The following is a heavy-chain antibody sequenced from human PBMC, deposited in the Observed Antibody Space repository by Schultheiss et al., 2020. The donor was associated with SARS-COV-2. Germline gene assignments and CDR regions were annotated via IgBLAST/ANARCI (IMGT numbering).Heavy chain of an antibody. J-gene: IGHJ4*02. D-gene: IGHD6-19*01. Sequence: GGSLRLSCAASGSTFSSYSMHWVRQAPGKGLEWVAVISYDGTNKYYADSVKGRFTISRDNSKNTLYLQMNSLRAEDTAVYYCARNHSSGWSLDYWGQGTLVTVSS. CDR3: ARNHSSGWSLDY. CDR1: GSTFSSYS. V-gene: IGHV3-30*07. CDR2: ISYDGTNK.